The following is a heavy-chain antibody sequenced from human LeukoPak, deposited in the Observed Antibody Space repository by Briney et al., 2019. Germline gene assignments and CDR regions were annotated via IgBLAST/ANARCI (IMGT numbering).Heavy chain of an antibody. V-gene: IGHV3-11*01. J-gene: IGHJ4*02. CDR1: GFTFSDYY. Sequence: PGGSLRLSCLASGFTFSDYYMSWVRQAPGKGLEWISYMSSRGYPIYYAASVKGRFTISRDNAKNTLYLQMHNLRADDTSVYFCARVGIALASPFDYWGLGTLVAVSS. CDR2: MSSRGYPI. CDR3: ARVGIALASPFDY. D-gene: IGHD1-1*01.